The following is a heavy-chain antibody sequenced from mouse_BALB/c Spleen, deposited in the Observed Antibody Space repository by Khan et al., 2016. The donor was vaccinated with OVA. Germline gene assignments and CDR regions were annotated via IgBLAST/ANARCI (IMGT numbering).Heavy chain of an antibody. V-gene: IGHV1S137*01. J-gene: IGHJ2*01. D-gene: IGHD2-3*01. CDR3: AIPAYDGYLDY. CDR1: GYTFTDYA. Sequence: QVQLQQSGPELVRPGVSVKLSCTGSGYTFTDYAMYWVNQIHAESLEWVGLISNFSSNTNYNQTIKGKATMTIDKSYTTVYLELARLKSEDSAFSYCAIPAYDGYLDYWGQGNTLTVSS. CDR2: ISNFSSNT.